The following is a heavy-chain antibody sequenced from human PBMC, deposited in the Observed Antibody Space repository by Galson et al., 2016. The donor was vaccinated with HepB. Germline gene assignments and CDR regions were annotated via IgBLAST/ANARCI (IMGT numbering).Heavy chain of an antibody. CDR2: IYPGDSDT. Sequence: QSGAEVKEPGESLTISRTASGYTFTNYWIGWVRQLPGKGLDWMGMIYPGDSDTRYSPSFQGQVTVSVDNASTTAYLQWVSLKASDTAMYYCARGPNNQLVTAYEIWGQGTMVTVTS. D-gene: IGHD1-14*01. J-gene: IGHJ3*02. CDR1: GYTFTNYW. CDR3: ARGPNNQLVTAYEI. V-gene: IGHV5-51*01.